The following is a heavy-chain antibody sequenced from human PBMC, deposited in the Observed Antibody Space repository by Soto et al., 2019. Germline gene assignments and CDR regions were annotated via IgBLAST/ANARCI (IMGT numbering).Heavy chain of an antibody. CDR3: AGGDYYHSSGYYFYYYTMDV. CDR2: VYYGGST. CDR1: GGSISSSSYY. Sequence: SETLSLTCTVSGGSISSSSYYWGWIRQPPGKGLEWIGNVYYGGSTYYNPSLKSRVTISVETSKSQFSLKLSSVTAADTAVYYCAGGDYYHSSGYYFYYYTMDVWGQGTTVAVSS. D-gene: IGHD3-22*01. V-gene: IGHV4-39*01. J-gene: IGHJ6*02.